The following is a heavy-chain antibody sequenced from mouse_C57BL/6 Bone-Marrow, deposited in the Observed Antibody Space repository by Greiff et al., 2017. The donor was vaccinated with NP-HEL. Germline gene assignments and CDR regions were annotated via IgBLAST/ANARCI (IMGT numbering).Heavy chain of an antibody. Sequence: QVQLQQSGAELVRPGASVKLSCKASGYTFTDYYINWVKQRPGQGLEWIARIYPGSGNTYYNEKFKGKATLTAEKSSSTAYMQLSSLTSEDSAVYFCARWDFYYFDYWGQGPTLTVSS. J-gene: IGHJ2*01. CDR1: GYTFTDYY. V-gene: IGHV1-76*01. CDR2: IYPGSGNT. D-gene: IGHD4-1*01. CDR3: ARWDFYYFDY.